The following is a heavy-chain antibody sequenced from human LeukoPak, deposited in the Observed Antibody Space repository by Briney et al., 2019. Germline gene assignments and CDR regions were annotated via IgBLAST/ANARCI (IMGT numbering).Heavy chain of an antibody. V-gene: IGHV1-69-2*01. J-gene: IGHJ4*02. Sequence: VTVKISCKVSGYTFTDYYMHWVQQAPGKGLEWMGLVDPEDGETIYAEKFQGRVTITADTSTDTAYMELSSLRSEDTAVYYCAADPLSMTRYYFDYWGQGTLVTVSS. CDR2: VDPEDGET. CDR3: AADPLSMTRYYFDY. CDR1: GYTFTDYY. D-gene: IGHD2-8*01.